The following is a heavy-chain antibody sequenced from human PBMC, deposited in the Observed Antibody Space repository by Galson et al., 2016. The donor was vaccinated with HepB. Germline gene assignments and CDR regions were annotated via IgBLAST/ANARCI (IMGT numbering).Heavy chain of an antibody. V-gene: IGHV3-30*03. D-gene: IGHD5-12*01. J-gene: IGHJ4*02. Sequence: SLRLSCAASGFTFNSYGMHWVRQAPGKGLEWVAVVSDDGRSEFYADSVKGRFTISRDNSKYTLYLQMNSLRPGDTAVYYCASAYFATHFDYWGQGTLVTVSS. CDR2: VSDDGRSE. CDR3: ASAYFATHFDY. CDR1: GFTFNSYG.